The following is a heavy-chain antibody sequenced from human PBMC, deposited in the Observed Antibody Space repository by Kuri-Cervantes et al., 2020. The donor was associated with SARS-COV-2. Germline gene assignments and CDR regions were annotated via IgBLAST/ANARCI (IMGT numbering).Heavy chain of an antibody. Sequence: SETLSLTCTVSGDSMSSYYWSWIRQSPGKGLEWIGFIDYSGNTKYNPSRQSRVTISVDTPKNQFSLKLSSVTAADTAVYYCARALTVPSDCSSTSCPPGYFDLWGRGTLVTVSS. J-gene: IGHJ2*01. CDR3: ARALTVPSDCSSTSCPPGYFDL. CDR1: GDSMSSYY. D-gene: IGHD2-2*01. V-gene: IGHV4-59*12. CDR2: IDYSGNT.